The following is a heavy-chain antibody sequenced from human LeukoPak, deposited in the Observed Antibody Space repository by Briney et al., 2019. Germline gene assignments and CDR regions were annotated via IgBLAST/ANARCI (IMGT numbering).Heavy chain of an antibody. CDR3: ARGPIFIRVREVITYFDY. CDR1: GGSFSSNY. V-gene: IGHV4-34*01. D-gene: IGHD3-10*01. Sequence: SETLSLTCAVYGGSFSSNYWSWIRQPPGKGLEWIGEINHSGSTNYNPSLKSRVTISVDTSKNQLSLKLSSVTAADTAVYYRARGPIFIRVREVITYFDYWGQGTPVTVSS. CDR2: INHSGST. J-gene: IGHJ4*02.